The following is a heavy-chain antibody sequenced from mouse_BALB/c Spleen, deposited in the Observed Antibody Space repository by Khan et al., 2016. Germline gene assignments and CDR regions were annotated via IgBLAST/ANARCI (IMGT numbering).Heavy chain of an antibody. D-gene: IGHD1-1*01. J-gene: IGHJ2*01. CDR2: ISYSGST. Sequence: EVQLVESGPGLVKPSQSLSLTCTVTGYSITSDYAWNWIRQFPGNKLEWMGYISYSGSTSYNPSLKSRISITRDTSKNQFFLQLNSVTTEDTATYYCARDSNGSSYFDYWGQGTTLTVSS. CDR3: ARDSNGSSYFDY. CDR1: GYSITSDYA. V-gene: IGHV3-2*02.